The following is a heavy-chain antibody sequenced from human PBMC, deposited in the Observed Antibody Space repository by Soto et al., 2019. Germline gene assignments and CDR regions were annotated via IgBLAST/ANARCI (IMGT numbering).Heavy chain of an antibody. CDR2: IYYSGST. D-gene: IGHD2-15*01. Sequence: SETLSLTCTVSGGSISSSSYYWGWIHQPPGKGLEWIGSIYYSGSTYYNPSLKSRVTISVDTSKNQFSLKLSSVTAADTAVYYCARQTVGYCSGGSCPSDFDYWGQGTLVTVSS. CDR1: GGSISSSSYY. CDR3: ARQTVGYCSGGSCPSDFDY. J-gene: IGHJ4*02. V-gene: IGHV4-39*01.